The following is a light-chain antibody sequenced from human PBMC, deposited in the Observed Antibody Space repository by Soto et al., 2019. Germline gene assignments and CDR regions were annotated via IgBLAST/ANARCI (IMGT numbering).Light chain of an antibody. CDR1: QSVSRY. CDR3: RHHSNCPRLT. J-gene: IGKJ3*01. V-gene: IGKV3-11*01. Sequence: EIVLTQSPATLSLSPGERATLSCRASQSVSRYLAWYQQKPVQAPSLLIYDASNTAAGIPARFSGSGSWTDVSLTISSLEPEEFAVYYCRHHSNCPRLTFGPGTKVDIK. CDR2: DAS.